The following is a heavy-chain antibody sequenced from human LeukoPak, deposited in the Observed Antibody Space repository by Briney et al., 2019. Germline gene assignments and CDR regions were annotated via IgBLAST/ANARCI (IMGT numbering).Heavy chain of an antibody. CDR3: AVGYCSGGSCYGNPEPHVELYGMDV. CDR2: IIPIFGTA. CDR1: EGTFSSYA. D-gene: IGHD2-15*01. V-gene: IGHV1-69*13. J-gene: IGHJ6*02. Sequence: SVKVSCKASEGTFSSYAISWVRQAPGQGLEWMGGIIPIFGTANYAQKFQGRVTITADESTSTAYMELSSLRSEDTAVYYCAVGYCSGGSCYGNPEPHVELYGMDVWGQGTTVTVSS.